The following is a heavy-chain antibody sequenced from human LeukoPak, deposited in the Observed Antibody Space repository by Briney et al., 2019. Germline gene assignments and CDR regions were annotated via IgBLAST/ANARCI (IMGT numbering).Heavy chain of an antibody. Sequence: PGGSLRLSCAASGFTFSSYSMNWVRQAPGKELEWVSSISSSSSYIYYAGSVKGRFTISRDNAKNSLYLQMNSLRAEDTAVYYCARVPYSSGWYAVYYFDYWGQGTLVTVSS. D-gene: IGHD6-19*01. CDR1: GFTFSSYS. CDR3: ARVPYSSGWYAVYYFDY. J-gene: IGHJ4*02. CDR2: ISSSSSYI. V-gene: IGHV3-21*01.